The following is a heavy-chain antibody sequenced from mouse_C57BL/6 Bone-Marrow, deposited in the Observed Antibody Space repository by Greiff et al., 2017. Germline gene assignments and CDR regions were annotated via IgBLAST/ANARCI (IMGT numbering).Heavy chain of an antibody. D-gene: IGHD1-1*01. CDR3: ARGTVVATDDAMDY. Sequence: LQQPGAELVKPGASVKLSCKASGYTFTSYWMHWGKQRPGRGLEWIGRIDPNSGGTKYNEKFKSKATLTVDKPSSTADMQLSSLTSEDSAVYECARGTVVATDDAMDYWGQGTSVTVSS. CDR2: IDPNSGGT. CDR1: GYTFTSYW. J-gene: IGHJ4*01. V-gene: IGHV1-72*01.